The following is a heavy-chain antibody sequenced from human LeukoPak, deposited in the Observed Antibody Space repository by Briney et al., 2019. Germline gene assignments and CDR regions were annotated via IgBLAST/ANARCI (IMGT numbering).Heavy chain of an antibody. D-gene: IGHD3-9*01. CDR2: ISYDGSNK. Sequence: GGSLRLPCAASGFTFSSYAMHWVRQAPGKGLEWVAVISYDGSNKYYADSVKGRFTISRDNSKNTLYLQMNSLRAEDTAVYYCARSPNYDILTGYTYWGQGTLVTVSS. V-gene: IGHV3-30*04. CDR3: ARSPNYDILTGYTY. CDR1: GFTFSSYA. J-gene: IGHJ4*02.